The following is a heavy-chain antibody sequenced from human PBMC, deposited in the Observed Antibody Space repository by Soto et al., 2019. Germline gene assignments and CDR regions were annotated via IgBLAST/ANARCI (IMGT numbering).Heavy chain of an antibody. CDR2: IIPIFGTA. CDR3: LFRSGAGRYYYYGMDV. D-gene: IGHD3-10*01. V-gene: IGHV1-69*01. J-gene: IGHJ6*02. Sequence: QVQLVQSGAEVKKPGSSVKVSCKASGGTFSSYAISWVRQAPGHGLEWMGGIIPIFGTANYAQKFQGRVTITAYESTSTAYMELSSLRSEDTAVYYCLFRSGAGRYYYYGMDVWGQGTTVTVSS. CDR1: GGTFSSYA.